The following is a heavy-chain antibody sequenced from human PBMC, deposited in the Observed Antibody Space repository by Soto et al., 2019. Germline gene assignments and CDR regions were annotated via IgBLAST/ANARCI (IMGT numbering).Heavy chain of an antibody. V-gene: IGHV3-74*01. CDR2: INGGGSSA. CDR1: GFSFSIFW. J-gene: IGHJ4*02. CDR3: TRGGGYSGYDPFDY. Sequence: EVQLVESGGDLVQPGGSLRFSCAASGFSFSIFWMHWVRQAPGKGLVWVSSINGGGSSADYADSVKGRFTFSRDNAKNTVYLQMNSLRAEDTAVYYCTRGGGYSGYDPFDYWGQGTLVTVSS. D-gene: IGHD5-12*01.